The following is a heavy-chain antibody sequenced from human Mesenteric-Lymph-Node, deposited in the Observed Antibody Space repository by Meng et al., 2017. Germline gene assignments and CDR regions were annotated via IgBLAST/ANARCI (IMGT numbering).Heavy chain of an antibody. J-gene: IGHJ1*01. CDR2: INHSGST. Sequence: SETLSLTCAVYGGSFCGYYWSWIRQPPGKGLEWIGEINHSGSTNYNPSLKSRVTISVDTSKNQFSLKLSSVTAADTAVYYCARVRRKYCSGGSCYSFQHWGQGTLVTVSS. D-gene: IGHD2-15*01. V-gene: IGHV4-34*01. CDR3: ARVRRKYCSGGSCYSFQH. CDR1: GGSFCGYY.